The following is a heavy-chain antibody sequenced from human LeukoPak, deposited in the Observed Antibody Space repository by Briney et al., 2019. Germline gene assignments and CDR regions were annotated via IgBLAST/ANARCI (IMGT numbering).Heavy chain of an antibody. Sequence: GASVKVSCKASGGTFSSYTISWVRQAPGQGLEWMGRIIPIFGTANYAQKFQGRVTITTDESTSTAYMELSSLRSEDTAVYYCASSSGYYNADDYWGQGTLVTVSS. CDR1: GGTFSSYT. J-gene: IGHJ4*02. D-gene: IGHD3-22*01. CDR3: ASSSGYYNADDY. V-gene: IGHV1-69*05. CDR2: IIPIFGTA.